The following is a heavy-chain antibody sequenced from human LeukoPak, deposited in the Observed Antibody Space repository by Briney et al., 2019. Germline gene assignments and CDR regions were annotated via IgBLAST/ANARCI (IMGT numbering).Heavy chain of an antibody. CDR2: ISGSGGST. D-gene: IGHD6-19*01. V-gene: IGHV3-23*01. CDR3: AKEVPLRSSGWYVSFDYYYYYGMDV. CDR1: GFTFSSYA. J-gene: IGHJ6*02. Sequence: GGSLRLSCAASGFTFSSYAMSWVRQAPGKGLEWVSAISGSGGSTYYADSVKGRFTISRDNSKNTLYLQMNSLRAEDTAVYYCAKEVPLRSSGWYVSFDYYYYYGMDVRGQGTTVTVSS.